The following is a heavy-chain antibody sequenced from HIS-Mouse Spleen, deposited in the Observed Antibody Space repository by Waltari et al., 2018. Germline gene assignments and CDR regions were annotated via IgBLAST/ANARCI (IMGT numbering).Heavy chain of an antibody. CDR3: AKDKHHAFDY. CDR2: ISYDGSNK. Sequence: QVQLVESGGGVVQPGRSLRLSCAASGFTFSSYGMHWVRQAPGKGLEWVAVISYDGSNKYYADSVKGRFTISRDNSKNTLYLQMNSLRAEDTAVYYCAKDKHHAFDYWGQGTLVTGSS. CDR1: GFTFSSYG. V-gene: IGHV3-30*18. J-gene: IGHJ4*02.